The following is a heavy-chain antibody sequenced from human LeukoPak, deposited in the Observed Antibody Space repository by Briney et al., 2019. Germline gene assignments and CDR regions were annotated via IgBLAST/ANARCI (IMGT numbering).Heavy chain of an antibody. V-gene: IGHV1-8*01. CDR1: GYTFTSYD. D-gene: IGHD3-22*01. J-gene: IGHJ4*02. CDR2: MNPNSGNT. CDR3: ARAFYYDTSGYWGYLDY. Sequence: ASVKVSCKASGYTFTSYDINWVRQATGQGLEWMGWMNPNSGNTGYAQKLQGRVTMTRNTSMGTAYMELSSLRSEDTAVYYCARAFYYDTSGYWGYLDYWGQGPLVTVSS.